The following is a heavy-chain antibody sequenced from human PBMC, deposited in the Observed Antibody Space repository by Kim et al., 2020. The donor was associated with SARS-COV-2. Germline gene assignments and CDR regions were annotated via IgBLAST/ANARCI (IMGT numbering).Heavy chain of an antibody. CDR2: ISSSSSYI. CDR1: GFTFSSYS. J-gene: IGHJ3*02. CDR3: ARVPRATYAFDI. Sequence: GGSLRLSCAASGFTFSSYSMNWVRQAPGKGLEWVSSISSSSSYIYYADSVKGRFTISRDNAKNSLYLQMNSLRAEDTAVYYCARVPRATYAFDIWGQGTMVTVSS. D-gene: IGHD1-26*01. V-gene: IGHV3-21*01.